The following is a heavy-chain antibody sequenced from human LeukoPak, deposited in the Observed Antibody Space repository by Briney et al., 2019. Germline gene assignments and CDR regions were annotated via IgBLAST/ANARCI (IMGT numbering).Heavy chain of an antibody. CDR2: ISSTGNTK. V-gene: IGHV3-48*01. CDR1: GFSFSTYS. CDR3: ARAYGSSSPFDY. D-gene: IGHD6-6*01. Sequence: PGGSLRLSCAAAGFSFSTYSMNWVRQAPGEGLEWVSYISSTGNTKHYADSVEGRFTISRDNAKNSLYLQMNSLRAEDTAVYYCARAYGSSSPFDYWGQGTLVTVSS. J-gene: IGHJ4*02.